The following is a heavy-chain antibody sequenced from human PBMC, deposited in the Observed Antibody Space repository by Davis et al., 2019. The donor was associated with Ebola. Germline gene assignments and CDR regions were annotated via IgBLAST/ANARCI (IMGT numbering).Heavy chain of an antibody. CDR2: IKQDGSEK. D-gene: IGHD2-21*01. V-gene: IGHV3-7*01. J-gene: IGHJ5*02. Sequence: GESLKISCAASGFTFSDYYMSWVRQAPGKGLEWVANIKQDGSEKYYVDSVKGRFTISRDNAKNSLYLQMNSLRAEDTAVYYCARFVASARGWFDPWGQGTLVTVSS. CDR3: ARFVASARGWFDP. CDR1: GFTFSDYY.